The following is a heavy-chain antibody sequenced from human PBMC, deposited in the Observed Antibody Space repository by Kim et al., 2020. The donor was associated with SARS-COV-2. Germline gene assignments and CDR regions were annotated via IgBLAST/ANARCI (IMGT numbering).Heavy chain of an antibody. J-gene: IGHJ6*02. CDR2: IVVGSGNT. V-gene: IGHV1-58*02. CDR3: AAERGGGIREAEYYYYYYGMDV. Sequence: SVNVSCKASGFTFTSSAMQWVRQARGQRLEWIGWIVVGSGNTNYAQKFQERVTITRDMSTSTAYMELSSLRSEETAVYYCAAERGGGIREAEYYYYYYGMDVWGQGTTVTVSS. D-gene: IGHD3-16*01. CDR1: GFTFTSSA.